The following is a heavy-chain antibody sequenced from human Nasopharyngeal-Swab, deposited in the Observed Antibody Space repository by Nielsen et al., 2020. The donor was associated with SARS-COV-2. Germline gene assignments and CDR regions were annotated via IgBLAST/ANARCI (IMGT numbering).Heavy chain of an antibody. CDR1: GYTFTSYG. Sequence: ASVKVSCKASGYTFTSYGISWVRQPPGQGLEWMGWISAYNGNTNYAQKLQGRVTMTTDTSTSTAYMELRSLRSDDTAVYYCARHGEQQLDRNWFDPWGQGTLVTVFS. V-gene: IGHV1-18*01. CDR3: ARHGEQQLDRNWFDP. CDR2: ISAYNGNT. J-gene: IGHJ5*02. D-gene: IGHD6-13*01.